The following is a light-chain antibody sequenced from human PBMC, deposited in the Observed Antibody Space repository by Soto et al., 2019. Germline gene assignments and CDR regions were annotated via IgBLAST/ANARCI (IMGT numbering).Light chain of an antibody. CDR2: AAS. Sequence: IQLTQSPSSLSAPVGARVTITCRASQGISSYFAWYQQKPGKAPKVLIYAASTLQNGARPRFSGSGSGTDFSRTISSLPPEEFATYYCHQLNAYPYTFGQGTQLEIK. J-gene: IGKJ2*01. CDR3: HQLNAYPYT. CDR1: QGISSY. V-gene: IGKV1-9*01.